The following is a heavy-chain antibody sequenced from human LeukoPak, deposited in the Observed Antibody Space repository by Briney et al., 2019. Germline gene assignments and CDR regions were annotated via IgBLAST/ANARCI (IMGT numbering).Heavy chain of an antibody. CDR2: ISGSGGST. J-gene: IGHJ4*02. CDR1: GFTFSIYV. CDR3: AKGLPGRGYYYFDY. Sequence: GGSLRLSCAPSGFTFSIYVMSWVRHAPGKGLECVSAISGSGGSTYYADSVRGGLTISRDNSKNTLYLQMNSLRAVDTGVYYCAKGLPGRGYYYFDYWGQGTLVTVSS. V-gene: IGHV3-23*01. D-gene: IGHD3-3*01.